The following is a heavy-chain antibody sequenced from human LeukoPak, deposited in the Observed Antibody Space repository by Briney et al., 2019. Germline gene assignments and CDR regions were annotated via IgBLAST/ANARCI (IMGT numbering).Heavy chain of an antibody. CDR2: ISWNSGSI. D-gene: IGHD3-10*01. Sequence: GGSLRLSCAASGFTFDDYAMHWVRQAPGKGLEWVSGISWNSGSIGYADSVKGRFTISRDNAKNSLYLQMNSLRAEDTALYYCAKDMVRGGTHYGMDVWGQGTTVTVSS. J-gene: IGHJ6*02. CDR1: GFTFDDYA. CDR3: AKDMVRGGTHYGMDV. V-gene: IGHV3-9*01.